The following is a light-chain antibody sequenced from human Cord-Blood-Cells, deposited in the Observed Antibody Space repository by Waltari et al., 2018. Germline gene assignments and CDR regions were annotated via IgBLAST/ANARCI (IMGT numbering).Light chain of an antibody. CDR1: QSISSW. CDR2: DAS. Sequence: DIQMTQSPSTLSASVGVRVTITCRASQSISSWLAWYQQKPGKAPKLLIYDASSLESGVPSRFSGSGSGTEFTLTISSLQPDDFATYYCQQYNSYSITFGGGTKVEIK. CDR3: QQYNSYSIT. V-gene: IGKV1-5*01. J-gene: IGKJ4*01.